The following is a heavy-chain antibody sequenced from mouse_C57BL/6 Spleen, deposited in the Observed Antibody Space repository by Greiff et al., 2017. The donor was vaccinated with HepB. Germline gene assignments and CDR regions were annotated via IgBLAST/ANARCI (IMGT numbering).Heavy chain of an antibody. CDR2: IWRGGST. Sequence: VMLVESGPGLVQPSQSLSITCTVSGFSFTSYGVHWVRQSPGKGLEWLGVIWRGGSTDYNAAFMSRLSITRDNAKSQVFFKMNSMQADDTAIYYGAKNSPDYYGSRGYAMDYWGQGTSVTVSS. CDR1: GFSFTSYG. J-gene: IGHJ4*01. V-gene: IGHV2-5*01. D-gene: IGHD1-1*01. CDR3: AKNSPDYYGSRGYAMDY.